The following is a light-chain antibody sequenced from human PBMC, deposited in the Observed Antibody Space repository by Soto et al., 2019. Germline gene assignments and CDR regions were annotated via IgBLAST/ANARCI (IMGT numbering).Light chain of an antibody. Sequence: EIVMTQSPDTLSVSPGGRATLSCRTSQSITTMLAWYQQKPGQSPRLLISDASTRATGIPARFSGSGSDTEFTLTISSLHSEDFAVYFCQQYNSWPRTFGQGTNVEI. CDR2: DAS. V-gene: IGKV3-15*01. CDR3: QQYNSWPRT. J-gene: IGKJ1*01. CDR1: QSITTM.